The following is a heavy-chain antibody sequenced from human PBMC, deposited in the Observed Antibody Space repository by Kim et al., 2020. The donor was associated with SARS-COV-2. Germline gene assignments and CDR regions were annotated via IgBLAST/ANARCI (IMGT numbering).Heavy chain of an antibody. CDR3: ARDESDNWNEPSYFDY. D-gene: IGHD1-1*01. J-gene: IGHJ4*02. Sequence: VKGRFNISRDNAKNSLYLQMNSLRAEDTAVYYCARDESDNWNEPSYFDYWGQGTLVTVSS. V-gene: IGHV3-21*01.